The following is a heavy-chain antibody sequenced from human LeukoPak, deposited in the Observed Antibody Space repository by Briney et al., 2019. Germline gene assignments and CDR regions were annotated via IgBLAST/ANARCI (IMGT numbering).Heavy chain of an antibody. V-gene: IGHV3-21*01. CDR3: ARAARVYDSSGPIEGVPEYFQH. CDR1: RSTFSSYS. D-gene: IGHD3-22*01. CDR2: ISSSSSCI. J-gene: IGHJ1*01. Sequence: PGGSLRLSCAASRSTFSSYSMNWVRQAPGKGLEWVSSISSSSSCIYYADSVKGRFTISRDNAKNSLYLQMNSLRAEDTAVYYCARAARVYDSSGPIEGVPEYFQHWGQGTLVTVSS.